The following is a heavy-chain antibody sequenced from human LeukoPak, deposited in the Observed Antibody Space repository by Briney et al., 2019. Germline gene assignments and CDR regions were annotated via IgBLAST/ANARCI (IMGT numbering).Heavy chain of an antibody. CDR1: DYSISSGGYS. D-gene: IGHD1-26*01. V-gene: IGHV4-30-2*01. Sequence: SETLSLTCTVSDYSISSGGYSWSWIRQPPGKGLEWIGFIYQTGSTYYNSSLKSRVTISVDRSKNQFSLKLSSVTAADTAVYYCARGPAKDRRWEYWGQGTLVTVSS. CDR3: ARGPAKDRRWEY. J-gene: IGHJ4*02. CDR2: IYQTGST.